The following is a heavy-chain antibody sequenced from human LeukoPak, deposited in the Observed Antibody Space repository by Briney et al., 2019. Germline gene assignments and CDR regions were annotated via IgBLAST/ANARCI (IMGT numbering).Heavy chain of an antibody. CDR2: ISSSSSYI. V-gene: IGHV3-21*01. D-gene: IGHD6-13*01. J-gene: IGHJ4*02. CDR3: ARRIAAAGGSDY. CDR1: GFTFSCLI. Sequence: GGALILSCAASGFTFSCLIMNWVHQPHGKWLEWVSSISSSSSYIYYADSVKGRFTISRDNAKNSLYLQMNSLRAEDTAVYYCARRIAAAGGSDYWGQGTLVTVS.